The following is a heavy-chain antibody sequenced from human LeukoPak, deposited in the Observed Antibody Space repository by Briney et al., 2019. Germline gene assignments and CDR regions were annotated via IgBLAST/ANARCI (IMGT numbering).Heavy chain of an antibody. Sequence: PGGSLRLSCAASGFTFSNGMSWVRQAPGKGLEWVSYISSSGSTIYYADSVKGRFTISRDNAKNSLYLQMNSLRAEDTAVYYCAELGITMIGGVWGKGTTVTISS. CDR3: AELGITMIGGV. D-gene: IGHD3-10*02. CDR1: GFTFSNG. J-gene: IGHJ6*04. CDR2: ISSSGSTI. V-gene: IGHV3-48*04.